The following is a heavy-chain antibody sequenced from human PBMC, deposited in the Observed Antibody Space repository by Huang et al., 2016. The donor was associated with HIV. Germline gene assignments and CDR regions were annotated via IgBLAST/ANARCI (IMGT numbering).Heavy chain of an antibody. V-gene: IGHV4-4*08. CDR3: ARDIAVTSKSGSYYGGIFYL. Sequence: QVQLRESGPGLVKASEHLSLDCSVSGGPITTHLWSWIRQSTGEGIEWIGTISARGIGKYDPSFGCVVHMSVDMSKKYFSIQLTSGTPTDTAIYYCARDIAVTSKSGSYYGGIFYLWGQGTRVMVSS. J-gene: IGHJ3*01. D-gene: IGHD3-10*01. CDR1: GGPITTHL. CDR2: ISARGIG.